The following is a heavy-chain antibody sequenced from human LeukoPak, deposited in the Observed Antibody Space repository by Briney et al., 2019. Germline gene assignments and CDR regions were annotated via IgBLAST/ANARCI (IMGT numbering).Heavy chain of an antibody. Sequence: SETLSLTCTVSGGSISGSTYYWGWIRQPPGKGLEWIANIYYSGATYYNPSLRSRVTISVDTSKNQFSLKLSSVTAADTAVYYCARREATSRWSTFDYWGQGTLVNVSS. CDR2: IYYSGAT. J-gene: IGHJ4*02. CDR3: ARREATSRWSTFDY. D-gene: IGHD2-2*01. CDR1: GGSISGSTYY. V-gene: IGHV4-39*01.